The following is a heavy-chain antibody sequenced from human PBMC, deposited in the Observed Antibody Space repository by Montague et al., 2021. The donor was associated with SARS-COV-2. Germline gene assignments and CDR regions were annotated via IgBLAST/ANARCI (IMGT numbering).Heavy chain of an antibody. Sequence: SEPLSLTCTVSGGSISSNFWSWIRQPPGKGLEWIGYIYYSGSTNYNPSLKSRVTISVDTSKKQFSLQLNSVTAADTAVYYCARHGGNDAFDIWGRGTMVTVSS. D-gene: IGHD4-23*01. V-gene: IGHV4-59*01. J-gene: IGHJ3*02. CDR3: ARHGGNDAFDI. CDR1: GGSISSNF. CDR2: IYYSGST.